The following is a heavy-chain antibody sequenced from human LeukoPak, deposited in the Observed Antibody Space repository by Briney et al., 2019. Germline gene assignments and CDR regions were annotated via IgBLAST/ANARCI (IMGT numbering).Heavy chain of an antibody. CDR1: GGSISSYY. V-gene: IGHV4-59*01. D-gene: IGHD3-16*02. CDR3: AREGGSYRIDY. CDR2: IYYSGST. J-gene: IGHJ4*02. Sequence: SSETLSLTCTVSGGSISSYYWSWIRQPPGKGLEWIGYIYYSGSTNYNPSLKSRVTISVDTSKNQFSLKLSSVTAADTAVYYCAREGGSYRIDYWGQGTLVTVSS.